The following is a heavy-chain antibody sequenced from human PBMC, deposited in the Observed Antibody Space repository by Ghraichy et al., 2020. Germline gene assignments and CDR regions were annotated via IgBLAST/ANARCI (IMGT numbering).Heavy chain of an antibody. Sequence: GGSLRLSCVFSGFSFSSYAMSWVRQAPGKGLEWVSAISGSGGGTSYADSVKGRFTISRDNSKNTLYLQMNSLRAEDTAVYYCAKASTVTVVYYFDYWGQGTLVTVSS. J-gene: IGHJ4*02. CDR2: ISGSGGGT. V-gene: IGHV3-23*01. CDR1: GFSFSSYA. D-gene: IGHD4-17*01. CDR3: AKASTVTVVYYFDY.